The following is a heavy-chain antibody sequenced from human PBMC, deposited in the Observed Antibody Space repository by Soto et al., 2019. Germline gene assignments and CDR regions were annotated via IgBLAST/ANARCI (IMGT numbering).Heavy chain of an antibody. D-gene: IGHD5-12*01. CDR3: TSGRGDGYNYTPLDY. Sequence: PGESLKISCTASGFTFGDYAMSWFRQAPGKGLEWVGFIRSKTYVETTEYAQYAASVEGRFTISRDDSKSIAYLQMNSLKTEDTAVYYCTSGRGDGYNYTPLDYWGQGTLVTVSS. CDR1: GFTFGDYA. J-gene: IGHJ4*02. CDR2: IRSKTYVETT. V-gene: IGHV3-49*03.